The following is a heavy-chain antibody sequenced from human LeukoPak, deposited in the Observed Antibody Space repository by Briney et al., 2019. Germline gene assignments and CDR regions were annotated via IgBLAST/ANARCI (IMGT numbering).Heavy chain of an antibody. CDR1: GFTFSSYS. CDR3: ARDPEGFVGSGSRGVMDV. V-gene: IGHV3-21*01. D-gene: IGHD3-10*01. Sequence: GGSLRLSCAASGFTFSSYSMNWVRQAPGKGLEWVSSISSSSSYIYYADSVKGRFTISRDNAKNSLYLQMNSLRAEDTAVYYCARDPEGFVGSGSRGVMDVWGQGTTVTVSS. J-gene: IGHJ6*02. CDR2: ISSSSSYI.